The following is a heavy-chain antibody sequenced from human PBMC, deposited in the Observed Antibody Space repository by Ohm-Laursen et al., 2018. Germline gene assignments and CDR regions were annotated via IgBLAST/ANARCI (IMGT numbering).Heavy chain of an antibody. D-gene: IGHD2-2*02. CDR3: AIHLGYCSSSSCYKGDY. CDR2: ISAYNGNT. J-gene: IGHJ4*02. CDR1: GHMFTSYG. V-gene: IGHV1-18*01. Sequence: ASVKVSCKVSGHMFTSYGISWVRQAPGQGLEWMGWISAYNGNTNYAQKLQGRVTMTTDTSTSTAYMELRSLRSDDTAVYYCAIHLGYCSSSSCYKGDYWGQGTLVTVSS.